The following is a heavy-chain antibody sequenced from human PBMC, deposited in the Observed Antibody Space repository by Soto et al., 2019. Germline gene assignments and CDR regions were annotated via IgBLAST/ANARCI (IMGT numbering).Heavy chain of an antibody. CDR1: GFTFSTYA. Sequence: GGSLRLSCAASGFTFSTYAMSWVRQAPGKGLEWVSSTSYSGGTTYYADSVKGRFTFSRDNSKNTLYLQMNSLRVEDTALYYCARVGVHSNSDHWGQGTLVTVSS. CDR2: TSYSGGTT. CDR3: ARVGVHSNSDH. V-gene: IGHV3-23*01. D-gene: IGHD3-16*01. J-gene: IGHJ4*02.